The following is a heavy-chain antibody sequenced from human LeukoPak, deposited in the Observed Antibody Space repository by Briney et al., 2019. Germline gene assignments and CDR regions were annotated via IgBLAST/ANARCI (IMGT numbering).Heavy chain of an antibody. J-gene: IGHJ6*03. CDR1: GGSFSGYY. V-gene: IGHV4-34*01. CDR2: INHSGST. D-gene: IGHD1-1*01. CDR3: ARGGGGTTWGNYYYYYMDV. Sequence: KTSETLSLTCAVYGGSFSGYYWSWIRQPPGKGLEWIGEINHSGSTSYNPSLKSRVTISVDTSKNQFSLKLSSVTAADTAVYYCARGGGGTTWGNYYYYYMDVWGKGTTVTVSS.